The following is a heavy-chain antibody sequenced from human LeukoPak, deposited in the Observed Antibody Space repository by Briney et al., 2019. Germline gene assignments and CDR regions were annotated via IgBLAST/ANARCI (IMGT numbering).Heavy chain of an antibody. CDR1: GGSIRSYY. V-gene: IGHV4-59*01. CDR2: IYYSGST. J-gene: IGHJ4*02. CDR3: ARTGSTVTMLYPFDH. Sequence: MTSETLSLTCTVSGGSIRSYYWSWSRQPPGKGLEWIGYIYYSGSTNYNPSLKSRVSISVDTSKNQFSLKLSSVTAADTAVYYCARTGSTVTMLYPFDHWGQGTLVTVSS. D-gene: IGHD4-17*01.